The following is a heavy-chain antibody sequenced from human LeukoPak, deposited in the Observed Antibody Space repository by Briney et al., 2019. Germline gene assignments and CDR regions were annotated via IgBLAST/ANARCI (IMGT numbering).Heavy chain of an antibody. Sequence: GGSLRLSCAASGFTFSTYAMSWVRQAPGKGLGWVSAISGSGGNTYYADSEKGRFTISRDNSRNTLFLQMNSLRAEDTAVYYCATSGWYDYWGQGTLVTVSS. CDR2: ISGSGGNT. V-gene: IGHV3-23*01. D-gene: IGHD6-19*01. CDR1: GFTFSTYA. CDR3: ATSGWYDY. J-gene: IGHJ4*02.